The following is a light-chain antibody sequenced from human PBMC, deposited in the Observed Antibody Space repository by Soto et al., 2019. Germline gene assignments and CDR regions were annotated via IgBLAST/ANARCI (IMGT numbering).Light chain of an antibody. CDR3: QSYDSSLSGSV. CDR2: GNI. CDR1: SSNIGAGHD. J-gene: IGLJ2*01. Sequence: QSVLTQPPSVSGAPGQRVTISCTGSSSNIGAGHDVHWYQQLPGTAPKILIYGNINRPSGVPDRFSGSKSGTSASLAITGLQAEDEADFYCQSYDSSLSGSVFGGGTKVTVL. V-gene: IGLV1-40*01.